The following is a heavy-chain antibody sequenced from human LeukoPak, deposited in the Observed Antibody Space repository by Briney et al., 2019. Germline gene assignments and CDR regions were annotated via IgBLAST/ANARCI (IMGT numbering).Heavy chain of an antibody. D-gene: IGHD4-23*01. CDR1: GFTFSSYG. J-gene: IGHJ4*02. V-gene: IGHV3-30*02. CDR3: ARRAGGYSHPYDY. Sequence: GGSLRLSCAASGFTFSSYGMHWVRQAPGKGLEWVTFIRYDGSNKYYADSVKGRFTISRDNSKNTLYLQMNSLRAEDTAVYYCARRAGGYSHPYDYWGQGTLVTVSS. CDR2: IRYDGSNK.